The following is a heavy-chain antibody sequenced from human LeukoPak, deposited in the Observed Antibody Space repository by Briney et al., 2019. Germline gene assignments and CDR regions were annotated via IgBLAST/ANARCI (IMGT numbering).Heavy chain of an antibody. CDR2: ISGSGGST. D-gene: IGHD1-26*01. Sequence: GGSLRLSCAASGFTFSSYAMSWVRQAPGKGLEWVSAISGSGGSTYYADSVKGRFTISRDNSKNTLYLQMNSLRAEDTAVYYCAKAQQGVGATNAEYFQHWGQGTLVTVSS. J-gene: IGHJ1*01. CDR1: GFTFSSYA. V-gene: IGHV3-23*01. CDR3: AKAQQGVGATNAEYFQH.